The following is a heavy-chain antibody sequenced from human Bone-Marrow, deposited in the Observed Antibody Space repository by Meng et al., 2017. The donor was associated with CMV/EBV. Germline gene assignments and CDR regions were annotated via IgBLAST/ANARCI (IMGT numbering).Heavy chain of an antibody. D-gene: IGHD3-3*01. CDR3: ARDLTASYDFWSGYSYYFDY. CDR1: GFTFSSYW. CDR2: IKQDGSEK. V-gene: IGHV3-7*01. Sequence: GGSLRLSCAASGFTFSSYWMSWVRQAPGKGLEWVANIKQDGSEKYYVDPVKGRFTISRDNAKNSLYLQMSSLRAEDTAVYYCARDLTASYDFWSGYSYYFDYWGQGTLVTVSS. J-gene: IGHJ4*02.